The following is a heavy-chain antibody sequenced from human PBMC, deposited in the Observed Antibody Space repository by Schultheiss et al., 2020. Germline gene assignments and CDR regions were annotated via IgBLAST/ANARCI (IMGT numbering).Heavy chain of an antibody. D-gene: IGHD3-16*02. CDR3: AKDSEGDYVWGSYRYHRGMDV. J-gene: IGHJ6*02. CDR1: GFTFSSYG. V-gene: IGHV3-30*18. Sequence: GESLKISCAASGFTFSSYGMHWVRQAPGKGLEWVAVISYDGSNKYYADSVKGRFTISRDNSKNTLYLQMNSLRAEDTAVYYCAKDSEGDYVWGSYRYHRGMDVWGQGTTVTVSS. CDR2: ISYDGSNK.